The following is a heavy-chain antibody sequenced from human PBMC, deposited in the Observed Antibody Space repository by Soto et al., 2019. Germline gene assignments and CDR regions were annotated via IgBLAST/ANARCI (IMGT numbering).Heavy chain of an antibody. V-gene: IGHV3-23*01. J-gene: IGHJ4*02. Sequence: EVQLLESGGALVQPGGCLRLSCATSGFTLRNYAMSWVRQAPGKGLEWVSSISGRSTDTYYADSVKGRFTISRDDSGSTLVLQMNSLRVEDTAVYYCAKEVLGKFDFESWGQGTLGAVSS. CDR2: ISGRSTDT. CDR3: AKEVLGKFDFES. D-gene: IGHD1-1*01. CDR1: GFTLRNYA.